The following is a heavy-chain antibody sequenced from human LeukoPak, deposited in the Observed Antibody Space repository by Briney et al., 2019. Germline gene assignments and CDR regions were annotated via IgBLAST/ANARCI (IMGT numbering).Heavy chain of an antibody. CDR2: IYTTGST. D-gene: IGHD6-25*01. CDR1: GGSISGYS. Sequence: SETLSLTCTVSGGSISGYSWIWIRQPAGKGLEWIGRIYTTGSTNYNPSLKGRVTLSLDASKDQFSLKLNSVTPADTSVFCCAGRVSIGHWYFDFGGRGVLVTVS. V-gene: IGHV4-4*07. J-gene: IGHJ2*01. CDR3: AGRVSIGHWYFDF.